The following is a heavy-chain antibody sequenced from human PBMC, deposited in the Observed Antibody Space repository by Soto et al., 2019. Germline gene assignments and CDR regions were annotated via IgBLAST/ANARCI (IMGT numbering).Heavy chain of an antibody. J-gene: IGHJ4*02. CDR2: IYYSGST. CDR1: GGSISSYY. Sequence: TVSGGSISSYYWSWIRQPPGKGLEWIGYIYYSGSTNYNPSLKSRVTISVDTSKNQFSLKLSSVTAADTAVYYCARAPRVATNFDYWGQGTLVTVSS. V-gene: IGHV4-59*01. D-gene: IGHD5-12*01. CDR3: ARAPRVATNFDY.